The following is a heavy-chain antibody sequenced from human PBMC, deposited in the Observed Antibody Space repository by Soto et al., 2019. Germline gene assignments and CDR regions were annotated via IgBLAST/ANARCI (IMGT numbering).Heavy chain of an antibody. CDR3: ARDTGYDFWSGPLLYYYYGMDV. CDR2: ISYDGSNK. CDR1: GFTFSSYA. Sequence: PGGSLRLSCAASGFTFSSYAMHWVRQAPGKGLEWVAVISYDGSNKYYADSVKGRFTISRDNSKNTLYLQMNSLRAEDTAVYCCARDTGYDFWSGPLLYYYYGMDVWGQGTTVTVSS. V-gene: IGHV3-30-3*01. J-gene: IGHJ6*02. D-gene: IGHD3-3*01.